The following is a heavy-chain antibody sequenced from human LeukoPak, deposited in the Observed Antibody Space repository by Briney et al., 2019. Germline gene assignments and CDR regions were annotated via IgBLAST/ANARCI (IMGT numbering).Heavy chain of an antibody. CDR3: ARRAGAYSHPYDY. CDR1: GGSINNYY. V-gene: IGHV4-59*01. J-gene: IGHJ4*02. CDR2: IHYSGST. Sequence: SETLSLTCTVSGGSINNYYWSWIRQPPGKGLEWIGYIHYSGSTNYNPSLKSRVTISVDTSKNEFSLKVRSVTAADTAVYYCARRAGAYSHPYDYWGQGTLVTVSS. D-gene: IGHD4/OR15-4a*01.